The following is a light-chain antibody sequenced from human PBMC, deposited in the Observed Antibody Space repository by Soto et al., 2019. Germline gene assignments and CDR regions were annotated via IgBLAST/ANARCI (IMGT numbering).Light chain of an antibody. V-gene: IGKV3-20*01. CDR3: QQYGSSQWT. Sequence: EIVLTQSPATLSLSPGERATLSCRASQSVGSSLAWYQQKPGQAPRLIIFAASTRATGIPDRFSGSGSGTDFILTISRLEPEDFAVYFCQQYGSSQWTFGQGTKVDIK. CDR2: AAS. J-gene: IGKJ1*01. CDR1: QSVGSS.